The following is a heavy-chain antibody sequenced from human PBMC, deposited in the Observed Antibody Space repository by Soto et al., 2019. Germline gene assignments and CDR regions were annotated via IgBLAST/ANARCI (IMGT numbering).Heavy chain of an antibody. Sequence: EVQLVESGGGLVKPGGSLRLSCAASGFTFSSYSMNWVRQAPGKGLEWVSSISSSSSYIYYADSVKGRFTISRDNAKNSLYLQMNSLRAEDTAVYYWARGPSTYFYYGMDVWGQGTTVTVSS. J-gene: IGHJ6*02. CDR2: ISSSSSYI. D-gene: IGHD3-10*01. CDR3: ARGPSTYFYYGMDV. CDR1: GFTFSSYS. V-gene: IGHV3-21*01.